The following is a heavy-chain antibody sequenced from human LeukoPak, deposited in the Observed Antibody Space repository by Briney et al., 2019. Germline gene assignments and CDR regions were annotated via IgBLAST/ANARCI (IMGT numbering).Heavy chain of an antibody. CDR1: GGSISSSSYY. D-gene: IGHD6-19*01. Sequence: SETLFLTCTASGGSISSSSYYWGWIRQPPGKGLEWIGSIYYSGSTYYNPSLKSRVTISVDTSKNQFSLKLSSVTAADTAVYYCAGYWIAVAGPEYNWFDPWGQGTLVTVSS. J-gene: IGHJ5*02. CDR3: AGYWIAVAGPEYNWFDP. V-gene: IGHV4-39*01. CDR2: IYYSGST.